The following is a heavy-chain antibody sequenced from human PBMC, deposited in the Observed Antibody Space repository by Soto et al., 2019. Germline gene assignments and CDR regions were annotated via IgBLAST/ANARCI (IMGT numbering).Heavy chain of an antibody. J-gene: IGHJ3*02. CDR2: IYYSGST. CDR1: GGSISSYY. D-gene: IGHD3-9*01. Sequence: SETLSLTCTVSGGSISSYYWSWIRQPPGKGLEWIGYIYYSGSTNYNPSLKSRVTISVDTSKNQFSLKLSSVTAADTAVYYCARLVYYDILTGYSLGAFDIWGQGTMVTVS. V-gene: IGHV4-59*08. CDR3: ARLVYYDILTGYSLGAFDI.